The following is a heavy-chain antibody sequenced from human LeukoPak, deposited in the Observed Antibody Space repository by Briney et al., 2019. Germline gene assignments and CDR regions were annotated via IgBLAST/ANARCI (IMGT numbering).Heavy chain of an antibody. CDR2: IKQDGSEK. J-gene: IGHJ4*02. Sequence: GGSLRLSCAASGFTFSSYWMNWVRQAPGKGLEWVANIKQDGSEKYYVDSVKGRLTISRDNAKNSLYLQMNSLRAEDTAVYYCARTPDYDSSGYYFLFDYWGQGTLVTVSS. D-gene: IGHD3-22*01. V-gene: IGHV3-7*01. CDR3: ARTPDYDSSGYYFLFDY. CDR1: GFTFSSYW.